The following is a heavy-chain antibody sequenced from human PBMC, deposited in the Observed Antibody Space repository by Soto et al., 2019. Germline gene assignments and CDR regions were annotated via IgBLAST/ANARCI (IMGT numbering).Heavy chain of an antibody. CDR2: TSNSGST. CDR1: GGSITSSGYF. J-gene: IGHJ4*02. D-gene: IGHD3-16*01. V-gene: IGHV4-31*03. Sequence: PSETLSLTCTVSGGSITSSGYFWSWIRQHPGEGPEWIGFTSNSGSTSYNPSLKSRVTISVDTSSDQFSLILKSVTAADTAVYYCARGGDTTKVDEWGQGALVTVSS. CDR3: ARGGDTTKVDE.